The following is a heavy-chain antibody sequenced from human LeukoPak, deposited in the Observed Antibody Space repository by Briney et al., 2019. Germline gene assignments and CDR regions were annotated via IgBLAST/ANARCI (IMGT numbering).Heavy chain of an antibody. V-gene: IGHV1-2*02. Sequence: ASVKVSCKASGYTFTSYYMHWVRQAPGQGLEWMGWINPNSGGTNYAQKFQGRVTMTRDTSISTAYMELSRLRSDGTAVYYCAREGQDFWSGYYTLIGAFDIWGQGKMVTVSS. J-gene: IGHJ3*02. CDR3: AREGQDFWSGYYTLIGAFDI. CDR2: INPNSGGT. D-gene: IGHD3-3*01. CDR1: GYTFTSYY.